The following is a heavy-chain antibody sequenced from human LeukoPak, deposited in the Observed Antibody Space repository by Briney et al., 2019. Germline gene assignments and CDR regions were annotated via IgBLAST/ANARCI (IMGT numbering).Heavy chain of an antibody. CDR2: FFYSGST. D-gene: IGHD3-9*01. Sequence: SETLSLTCTVSGGSISSNYYWGWIRQPPGKGLEWIVSFFYSGSTYYNPSLKSRVTISVGTSKNQFSLRLTSVTAADTAVYYCARARGRYIDFLDYWGQGTLITVSS. V-gene: IGHV4-39*02. CDR1: GGSISSNYY. CDR3: ARARGRYIDFLDY. J-gene: IGHJ4*02.